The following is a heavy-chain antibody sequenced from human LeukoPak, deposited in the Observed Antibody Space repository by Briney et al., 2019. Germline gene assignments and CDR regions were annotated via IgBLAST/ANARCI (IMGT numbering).Heavy chain of an antibody. CDR1: GYTFTSYY. CDR2: INPSGGST. CDR3: ARDPGDYSNYVPHFVD. J-gene: IGHJ4*02. D-gene: IGHD4-11*01. Sequence: ASVKVSCKASGYTFTSYYMHWVRQAPGQGLEWMGIINPSGGSTSYAQKFQGRVTMTRDMSTSTVYMELSSLRSEDTAVYYCARDPGDYSNYVPHFVDWGQGTLVTVSS. V-gene: IGHV1-46*01.